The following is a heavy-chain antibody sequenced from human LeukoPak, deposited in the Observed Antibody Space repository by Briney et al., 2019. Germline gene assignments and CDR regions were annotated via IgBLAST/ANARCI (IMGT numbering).Heavy chain of an antibody. J-gene: IGHJ6*02. Sequence: SETLSLTCTVSGGSISSSSYYWDWIRQPPGKGLEWIGNIDYSGSTYYNPSLKSRVTISLDTSKNQFSLKLSSVTAADTAVYYCARGVAVAGPTYYGMDVWGQGTTVTVSS. CDR3: ARGVAVAGPTYYGMDV. V-gene: IGHV4-39*07. CDR1: GGSISSSSYY. CDR2: IDYSGST. D-gene: IGHD6-19*01.